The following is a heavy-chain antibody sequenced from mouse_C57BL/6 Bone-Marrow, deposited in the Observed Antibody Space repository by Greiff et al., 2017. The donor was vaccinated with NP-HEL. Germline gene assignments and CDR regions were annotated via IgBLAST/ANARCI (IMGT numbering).Heavy chain of an antibody. CDR3: ARETRITTVDY. V-gene: IGHV1-64*01. Sequence: QVQLKQPGAELVKPGASVKLSCKASGYTFTSYWMHWVKQRPGQGLEWIGMIHPNSGSTNYNEKFKSKATLTVDKSSSTAYMQLSSLTSEDSAVYYCARETRITTVDYWGQGTSVTVSS. J-gene: IGHJ4*01. CDR2: IHPNSGST. D-gene: IGHD1-1*01. CDR1: GYTFTSYW.